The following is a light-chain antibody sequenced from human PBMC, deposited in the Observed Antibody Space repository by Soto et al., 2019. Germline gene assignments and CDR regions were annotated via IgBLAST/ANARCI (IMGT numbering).Light chain of an antibody. CDR3: QQYNNWPRT. CDR1: QSISSN. V-gene: IGKV3-15*01. CDR2: GAS. J-gene: IGKJ1*01. Sequence: EIVMTQSPATLSVSPGERVTLSCRASQSISSNLAWYQQKPGQAPRLLIYGASTRATGIPASFSGSGSGTEFTLTISSLQSEDFAVYYCQQYNNWPRTFGQGTKVEF.